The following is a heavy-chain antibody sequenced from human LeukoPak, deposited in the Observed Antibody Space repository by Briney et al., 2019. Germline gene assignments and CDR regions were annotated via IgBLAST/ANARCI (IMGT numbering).Heavy chain of an antibody. D-gene: IGHD6-19*01. V-gene: IGHV3-30-3*01. CDR2: ISYDGSNK. CDR1: GFTFSSYA. J-gene: IGHJ4*02. Sequence: GGSLRLSCAASGFTFSSYAMHWVRQAPGKGLEWVAVISYDGSNKYYADSVRGRFTISRDNSKNTLYLQMNSLRAEDTAVYYCARDRDFRAVAATDIDYWGQGTLVTVSS. CDR3: ARDRDFRAVAATDIDY.